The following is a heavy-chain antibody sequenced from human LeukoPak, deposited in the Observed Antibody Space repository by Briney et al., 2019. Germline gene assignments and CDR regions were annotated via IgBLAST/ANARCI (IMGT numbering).Heavy chain of an antibody. CDR2: INHSGST. Sequence: PSETLSHTCAVYGGSFSGYYWSWIRQPPGKGLEWIGEINHSGSTNYNPSLKSRVTYSVDTSRNQFSLKLSSVTAADTAVYYCARAYSSSGLFDYWGQGTLVTVSS. CDR3: ARAYSSSGLFDY. CDR1: GGSFSGYY. J-gene: IGHJ4*02. V-gene: IGHV4-34*01. D-gene: IGHD6-6*01.